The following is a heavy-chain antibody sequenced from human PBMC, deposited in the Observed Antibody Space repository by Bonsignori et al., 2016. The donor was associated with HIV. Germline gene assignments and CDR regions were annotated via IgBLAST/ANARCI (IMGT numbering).Heavy chain of an antibody. CDR2: IYSGGSST. Sequence: VRQAPGKGLEWVSVIYSGGSSTYYADSVKGRFTISRDNSKNTLYLQMNSLRAEDTAVYYCAKGLYYGASWGQGTLVTVSS. V-gene: IGHV3-23*03. J-gene: IGHJ4*02. D-gene: IGHD4-17*01. CDR3: AKGLYYGAS.